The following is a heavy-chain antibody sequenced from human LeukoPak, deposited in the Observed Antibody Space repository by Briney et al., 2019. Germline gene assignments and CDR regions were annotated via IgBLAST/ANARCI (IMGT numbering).Heavy chain of an antibody. Sequence: SETLSLTCAVSGGSFSGHYCSWIRQSPGKGLEWIGEITERGSTNYNPSLKSRVTISRDTSKNHFSLKVSPVTAADTAVYYCARGPITEDGTFHSPNAWGQGTLVTVSS. J-gene: IGHJ5*02. CDR1: GGSFSGHY. D-gene: IGHD1-1*01. CDR2: ITERGST. CDR3: ARGPITEDGTFHSPNA. V-gene: IGHV4-34*01.